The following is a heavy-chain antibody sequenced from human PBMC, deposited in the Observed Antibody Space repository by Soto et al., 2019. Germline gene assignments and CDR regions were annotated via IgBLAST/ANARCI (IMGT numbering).Heavy chain of an antibody. D-gene: IGHD2-2*02. V-gene: IGHV1-8*01. CDR1: GYTFSNHD. Sequence: GASVKVSCKASGYTFSNHDINWVQQATGQGLEWMGWMSPNSGRTGYAQKFQGRVTMTRNTSSNTAYMELSSLRSDDTAVYYCARGKRYTNDYWGQGTLVTVSS. CDR2: MSPNSGRT. CDR3: ARGKRYTNDY. J-gene: IGHJ4*02.